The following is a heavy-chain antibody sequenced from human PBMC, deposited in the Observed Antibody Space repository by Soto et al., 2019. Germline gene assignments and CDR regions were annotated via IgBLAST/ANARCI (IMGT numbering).Heavy chain of an antibody. V-gene: IGHV3-30-3*01. J-gene: IGHJ3*02. CDR1: GFTFSSYA. D-gene: IGHD6-19*01. Sequence: QVQLVESGGGVVQPGRSLRLSCAASGFTFSSYAMHWVRQAPGKGLEWVAVISYDGSNKYYADSVKGRFTISRDNSKNTLYLQMNSLRAEDTAVYSCARGESGWWKDAVDIWGQGTMVTVSS. CDR2: ISYDGSNK. CDR3: ARGESGWWKDAVDI.